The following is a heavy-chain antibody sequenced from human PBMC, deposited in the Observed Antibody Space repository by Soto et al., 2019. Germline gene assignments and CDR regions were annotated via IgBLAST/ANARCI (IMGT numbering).Heavy chain of an antibody. Sequence: ASVKVSCKASGYSFTNDPIAWVRRAPGQGLEWMGWISAYSGDTNYAQKFQGRVTMTRDTSTTTAYLELRSLRSDDTAVYYCVRDFEGSYGYGPFDYWGQGTLVTVSS. CDR2: ISAYSGDT. V-gene: IGHV1-18*01. D-gene: IGHD5-18*01. J-gene: IGHJ4*02. CDR1: GYSFTNDP. CDR3: VRDFEGSYGYGPFDY.